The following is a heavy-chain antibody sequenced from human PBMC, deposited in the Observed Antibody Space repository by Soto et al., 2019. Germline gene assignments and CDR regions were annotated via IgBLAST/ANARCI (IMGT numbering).Heavy chain of an antibody. J-gene: IGHJ3*02. CDR3: ATEAGYCSRTSCYRRPFDT. CDR1: GFTFSGHW. Sequence: EVQLVESGGDLVQPGGSLRLSCAASGFTFSGHWMHWVRQVPGKGLEWVSRINTDGGSSAYADSVKGRFTISRDNAKNTLYLQIKCLRAEDTAVYYCATEAGYCSRTSCYRRPFDTLGQGTTVTVSS. D-gene: IGHD2-2*01. V-gene: IGHV3-74*03. CDR2: INTDGGSS.